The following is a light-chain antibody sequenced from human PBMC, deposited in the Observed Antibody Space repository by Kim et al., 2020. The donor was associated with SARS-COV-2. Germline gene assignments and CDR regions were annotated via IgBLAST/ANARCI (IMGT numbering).Light chain of an antibody. V-gene: IGKV1-27*01. Sequence: ASVGDRVTITRRASQGIRNYLAWYQQQPGGAPALLIADTSTLQPGVPSRFRGSGSGTDFTLTITSLQPEDVATYYCQKYDSAPLTFGGGTKGDIK. CDR1: QGIRNY. CDR2: DTS. CDR3: QKYDSAPLT. J-gene: IGKJ4*01.